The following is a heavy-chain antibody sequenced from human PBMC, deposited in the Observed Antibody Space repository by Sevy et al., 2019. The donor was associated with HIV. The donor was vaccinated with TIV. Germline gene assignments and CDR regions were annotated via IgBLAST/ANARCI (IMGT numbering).Heavy chain of an antibody. CDR3: AIDHRRDGTIVVPFEK. Sequence: GGSLRLSCVASGFSFNDAWMSWVRQAPGKGLEWVARIRSKSGGGTTDLAAFAKGKFTISRDDTKNRLYLLMNSLKTEDTAVYYCAIDHRRDGTIVVPFEKWGQGTLVTVSS. V-gene: IGHV3-15*01. CDR2: IRSKSGGGTT. J-gene: IGHJ4*02. D-gene: IGHD1-26*01. CDR1: GFSFNDAW.